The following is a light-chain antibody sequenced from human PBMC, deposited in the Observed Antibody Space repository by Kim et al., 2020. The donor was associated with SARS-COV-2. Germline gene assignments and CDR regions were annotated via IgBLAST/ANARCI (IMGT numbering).Light chain of an antibody. V-gene: IGLV4-69*01. J-gene: IGLJ2*01. Sequence: GASVKLPCTLSSGHSSYAIAWNQQQPGKSPRYLMKLNSDGSHSKGDGIPDRFSGSSSGAERYLTISSLQSEDEADYYCQTWGTGMVFGGGTQLTVL. CDR2: LNSDGSH. CDR1: SGHSSYA. CDR3: QTWGTGMV.